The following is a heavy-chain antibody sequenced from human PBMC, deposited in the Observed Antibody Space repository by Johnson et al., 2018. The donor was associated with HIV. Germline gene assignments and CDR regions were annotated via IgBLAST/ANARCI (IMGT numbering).Heavy chain of an antibody. J-gene: IGHJ3*02. D-gene: IGHD4-17*01. CDR1: GFTFSTYG. Sequence: QAQLVESEGGVVQPGRSLRLSCAASGFTFSTYGMHWVRQAPGKGLEWVAVIWYDGRSKYYADSVKGRFTISRDNSKNTLYLQMNSLRAEDTAVYYCAKDQGTVPRRDDAFDIWGQGTMVTVSS. V-gene: IGHV3-33*06. CDR3: AKDQGTVPRRDDAFDI. CDR2: IWYDGRSK.